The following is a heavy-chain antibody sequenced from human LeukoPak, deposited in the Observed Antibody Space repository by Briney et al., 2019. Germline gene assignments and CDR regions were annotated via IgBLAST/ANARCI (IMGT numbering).Heavy chain of an antibody. J-gene: IGHJ4*02. CDR1: GGSFSDYY. CDR3: AKGVLRYFDY. D-gene: IGHD3-9*01. Sequence: SETLSLTCVVYGGSFSDYYWTWVRQPPGKGLEWIGEINHSGATEYNPSLKSRVTISIHTSNNQFSLKLNSVTAADTAVYYCAKGVLRYFDYWGQGTLVAVSS. CDR2: INHSGAT. V-gene: IGHV4-34*01.